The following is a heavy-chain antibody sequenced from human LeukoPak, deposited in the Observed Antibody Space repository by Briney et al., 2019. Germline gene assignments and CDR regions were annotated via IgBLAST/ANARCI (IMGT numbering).Heavy chain of an antibody. CDR2: ISSSCSYI. D-gene: IGHD3-22*01. CDR1: GFTFSSYS. V-gene: IGHV3-21*01. Sequence: GGSLRLSCAASGFTFSSYSMNWVCQAPGKGLEWVSSISSSCSYIYYADSVKGRFTISRDNAKNSLYLQMNSLRAEDTAVYYCARGLYYYDSPDAFDIWGQGTMVTVSS. CDR3: ARGLYYYDSPDAFDI. J-gene: IGHJ3*02.